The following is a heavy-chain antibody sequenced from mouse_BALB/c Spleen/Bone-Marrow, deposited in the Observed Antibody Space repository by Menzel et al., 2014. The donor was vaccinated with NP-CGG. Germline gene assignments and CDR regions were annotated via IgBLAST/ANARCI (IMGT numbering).Heavy chain of an antibody. Sequence: EVKLMESGGGLVQPGGSRKLSCAASGFTFSSFGMHWVRQAPERGLEWVAYISSGSSTIFYADTVKGRFTISRDNPKNTLFLQMTSLRSEDTAMYYCTRGGNWEDFDYWGQGTTPTVSS. D-gene: IGHD4-1*01. J-gene: IGHJ2*01. CDR1: GFTFSSFG. V-gene: IGHV5-17*02. CDR3: TRGGNWEDFDY. CDR2: ISSGSSTI.